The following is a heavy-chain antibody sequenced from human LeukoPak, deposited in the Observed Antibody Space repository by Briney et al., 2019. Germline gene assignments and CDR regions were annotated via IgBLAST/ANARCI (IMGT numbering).Heavy chain of an antibody. V-gene: IGHV4-59*08. CDR1: GGSISSYY. J-gene: IGHJ1*01. CDR3: ARQERGDYFHH. CDR2: IYYSGGT. Sequence: SETLSLTCTVSGGSISSYYWSWIRQPPGKGLEWIGYIYYSGGTNFNPSLKSRVTISVDTSKNQFSLKLSSVTAADTAVYYCARQERGDYFHHWGQGTLVTVSS.